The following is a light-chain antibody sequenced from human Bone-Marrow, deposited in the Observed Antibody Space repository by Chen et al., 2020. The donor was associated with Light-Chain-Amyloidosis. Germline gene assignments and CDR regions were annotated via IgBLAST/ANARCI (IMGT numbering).Light chain of an antibody. CDR1: QSVGAY. CDR3: QQGATWPWT. Sequence: VFPQSPAPLSLCPGEGATLSCRTSQSVGAYLAWYQQRPGQAPRLLIYDTSNRATGIPARFSGSGSETDFTLTISSLESEDFAVYYCQQGATWPWTFGHGTKVEIK. J-gene: IGKJ1*01. V-gene: IGKV3-11*01. CDR2: DTS.